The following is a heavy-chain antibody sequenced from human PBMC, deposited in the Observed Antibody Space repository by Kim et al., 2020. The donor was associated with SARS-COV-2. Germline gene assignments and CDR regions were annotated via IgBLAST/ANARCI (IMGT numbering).Heavy chain of an antibody. J-gene: IGHJ4*02. V-gene: IGHV1-69*01. Sequence: RFQGRVTITADESTSTAYMELSSLRSEDTAVYYCAREGGWTFGVVSHFDYWGQGTLVTVSS. CDR3: AREGGWTFGVVSHFDY. D-gene: IGHD3-3*01.